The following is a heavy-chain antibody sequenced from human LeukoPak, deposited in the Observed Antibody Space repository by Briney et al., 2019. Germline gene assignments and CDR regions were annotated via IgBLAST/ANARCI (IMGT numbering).Heavy chain of an antibody. V-gene: IGHV3-30*18. CDR1: GFTFSSYG. CDR3: AKDGFGMRIDY. CDR2: ISYDGSNK. D-gene: IGHD3-10*01. J-gene: IGHJ4*02. Sequence: GESLRLSCAASGFTFSSYGMHWVRQAPGKGLEWVAVISYDGSNKYYADSVKGRFTISRDNSKNTLYLQMNSLRAEDTAVYYCAKDGFGMRIDYWGQGTLVTVSS.